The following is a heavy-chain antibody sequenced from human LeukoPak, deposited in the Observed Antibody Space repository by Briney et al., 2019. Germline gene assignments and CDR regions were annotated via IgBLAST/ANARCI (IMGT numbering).Heavy chain of an antibody. V-gene: IGHV3-23*01. Sequence: GGSLTLSCAASGFTFSTHAMNWVRPAPGKGPAGVSTLSGSGGSTYYADSVKGRFTISRDNSKNTLYLQMNSLRAEDTAVYYCAKNQLAYSYGSSYFDYWGQGTLVTVSS. D-gene: IGHD5-18*01. CDR2: LSGSGGST. CDR1: GFTFSTHA. J-gene: IGHJ4*02. CDR3: AKNQLAYSYGSSYFDY.